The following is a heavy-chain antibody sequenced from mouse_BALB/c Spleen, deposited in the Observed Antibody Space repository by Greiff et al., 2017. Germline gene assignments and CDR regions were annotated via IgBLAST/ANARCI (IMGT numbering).Heavy chain of an antibody. D-gene: IGHD2-3*01. Sequence: VKVVESGPGLVAPSQSLSITCTVSGFSLTSYGVHWVRQPPGKGLEWLGVIWAGGSTNYNSALMSRLSISKDNSKSQVFLKMNSLQTDDTAMYYCARDDEKDAMDYWGQGTSVTVSS. CDR2: IWAGGST. CDR3: ARDDEKDAMDY. J-gene: IGHJ4*01. V-gene: IGHV2-9*02. CDR1: GFSLTSYG.